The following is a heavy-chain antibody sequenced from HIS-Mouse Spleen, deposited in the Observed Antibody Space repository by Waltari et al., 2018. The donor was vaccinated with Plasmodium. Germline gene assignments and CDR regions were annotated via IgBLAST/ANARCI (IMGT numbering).Heavy chain of an antibody. J-gene: IGHJ3*02. CDR3: ARTIITMIDAFDI. CDR2: IYTSGST. CDR1: GGSISRYH. V-gene: IGHV4-4*07. Sequence: QVQLQESGPGLVKPSETLSLTCTVTGGSISRYHWGWIRQPPGKGLEWIGRIYTSGSTNYNPSLKSRVTMSVDTSKNQFSLKLSSVTAADTAVYYCARTIITMIDAFDIWGQGTMVTVSS. D-gene: IGHD3-22*01.